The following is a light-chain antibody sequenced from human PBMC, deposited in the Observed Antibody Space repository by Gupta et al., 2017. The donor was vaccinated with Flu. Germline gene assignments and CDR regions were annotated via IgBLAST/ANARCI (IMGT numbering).Light chain of an antibody. CDR3: QQLNSLPRT. CDR1: QGISSY. Sequence: DIQLTQSPSFLSASVGDRVTITCRASQGISSYLAWYQQKPGKAPKVLIYGAYTLESGVPSRFSGSGSGTEFTLTISSLQPEDFATYYCQQLNSLPRTFGQGTKLEIK. J-gene: IGKJ2*02. CDR2: GAY. V-gene: IGKV1-9*01.